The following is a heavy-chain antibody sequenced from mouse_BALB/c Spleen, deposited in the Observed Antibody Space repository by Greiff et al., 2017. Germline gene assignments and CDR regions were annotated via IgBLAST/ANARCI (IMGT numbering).Heavy chain of an antibody. V-gene: IGHV1S137*01. CDR1: GYTFTDYA. D-gene: IGHD1-1*01. Sequence: LQESGAELVRPGVSVKISCKGSGYTFTDYAMHWVKQSHAKSLEWIGVISTYYGDASYNQKFKGKATMTVDKSSSTAYMELARLTSEDSAISYCARRTHYASTLGYAMDNWGQGTSVTVSS. CDR3: ARRTHYASTLGYAMDN. CDR2: ISTYYGDA. J-gene: IGHJ4*01.